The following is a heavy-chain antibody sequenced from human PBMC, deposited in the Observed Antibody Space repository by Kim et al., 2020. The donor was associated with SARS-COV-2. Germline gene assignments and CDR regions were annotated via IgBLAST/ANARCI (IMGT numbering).Heavy chain of an antibody. Sequence: SVKGRLTISRENSKNTLYLQMNSLRAEDTAVYYCAKASYGSGSYYYGMDVWGQGTTVTVSS. CDR3: AKASYGSGSYYYGMDV. D-gene: IGHD3-10*01. V-gene: IGHV3-23*01. J-gene: IGHJ6*02.